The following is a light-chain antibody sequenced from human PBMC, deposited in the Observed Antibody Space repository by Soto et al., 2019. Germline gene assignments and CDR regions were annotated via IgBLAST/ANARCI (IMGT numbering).Light chain of an antibody. CDR3: QQLNSYPRT. J-gene: IGKJ1*01. Sequence: SQSPSSMSGSVGDTVTITCRASLSVIIYLNWYLQKQANAPNLLVSAASSLQNGVTSRFSGCGSGSDFILTISSLQPEDFATYYCQQLNSYPRTFGQGTKVDI. CDR2: AAS. CDR1: LSVIIY. V-gene: IGKV1-9*01.